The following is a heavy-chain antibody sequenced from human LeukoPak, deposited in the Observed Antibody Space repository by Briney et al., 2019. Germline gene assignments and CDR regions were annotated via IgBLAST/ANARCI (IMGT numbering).Heavy chain of an antibody. V-gene: IGHV4-34*01. CDR1: TGSFTAYY. J-gene: IGHJ5*01. Sequence: SETLSLTCAVNTGSFTAYYWTWIPQPPGKGREWIGDLTHSGSANYHPPLKSPVNISVDKSKTQFSVKLSSVTAADTAVYYCAKGRGNYHGSRLNFFDSWGQGTLVTVSS. D-gene: IGHD3-16*02. CDR2: LTHSGSA. CDR3: AKGRGNYHGSRLNFFDS.